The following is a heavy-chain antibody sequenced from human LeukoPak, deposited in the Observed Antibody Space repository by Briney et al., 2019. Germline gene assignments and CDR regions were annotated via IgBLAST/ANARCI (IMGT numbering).Heavy chain of an antibody. CDR1: GFTFSSYA. CDR3: AKDVWFSGSSDY. J-gene: IGHJ4*02. Sequence: GGSLRLSCAVSGFTFSSYAMNWVRKAPGKGLEWVSAISGSCDGTYYTDSVKGRFTVSRDNSRNTLYLQMNSLRAEDTAVYYCAKDVWFSGSSDYWGQGTLVTVSS. CDR2: ISGSCDGT. V-gene: IGHV3-23*01. D-gene: IGHD2-21*01.